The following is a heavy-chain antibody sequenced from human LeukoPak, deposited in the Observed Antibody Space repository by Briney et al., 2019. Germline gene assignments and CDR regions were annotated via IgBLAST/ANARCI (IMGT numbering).Heavy chain of an antibody. D-gene: IGHD1-1*01. CDR2: INPSGGST. CDR1: GYTFTSYY. V-gene: IGHV1-46*01. Sequence: GASVKVSCKASGYTFTSYYMHWVRQAPGQGREWMGIINPSGGSTSYAQKFQGRVTMTRDTSTSTVYMELSSLRSEDTAVYYCARGVPINWNGFWFDPWGQGTLVTVSS. J-gene: IGHJ5*02. CDR3: ARGVPINWNGFWFDP.